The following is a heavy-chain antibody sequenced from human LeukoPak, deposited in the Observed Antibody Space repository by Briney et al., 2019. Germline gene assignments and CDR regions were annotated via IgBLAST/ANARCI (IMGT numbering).Heavy chain of an antibody. CDR2: FDPEDGET. D-gene: IGHD1-26*01. V-gene: IGHV1-24*01. J-gene: IGHJ4*02. CDR3: ATDVGIVGATHSWYYFDF. CDR1: GYTLTELS. Sequence: ASVKVSCKVSGYTLTELSMHWVRQAPGKGLEWMGGFDPEDGETIYAQKFQGRVTMTEDTSTDTAYMELSSLRSEDTGVYYCATDVGIVGATHSWYYFDFWGQGTLVTVSS.